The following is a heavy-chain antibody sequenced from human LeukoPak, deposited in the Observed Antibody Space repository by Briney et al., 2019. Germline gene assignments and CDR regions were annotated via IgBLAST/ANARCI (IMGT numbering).Heavy chain of an antibody. V-gene: IGHV3-23*01. J-gene: IGHJ4*02. CDR1: GFTFSSYA. D-gene: IGHD1-7*01. CDR2: ISGSGGST. Sequence: PGGSLRLSCAASGFTFSSYAMSWVRQAPGKGLEWVSAISGSGGSTYYADSVKGRFTISRDSSKNTLYLQMNSLRAEDTAVYYCAKGGRITGTLDYWGQGNLVTVSS. CDR3: AKGGRITGTLDY.